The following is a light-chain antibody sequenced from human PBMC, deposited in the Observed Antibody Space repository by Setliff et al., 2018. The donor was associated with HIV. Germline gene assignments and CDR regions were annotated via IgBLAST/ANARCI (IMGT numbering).Light chain of an antibody. J-gene: IGLJ1*01. V-gene: IGLV2-8*01. Sequence: QSALTQPPSASGSPGQSVTISCTGTSSDVGGYNYVSWYQQHPGKAPKLMIYEVSKRPSGVPDRFSGSKSGNTASLTVSGLQAEDEADYYCSSYAGSNNLPYVFGTGTKVPS. CDR3: SSYAGSNNLPYV. CDR2: EVS. CDR1: SSDVGGYNY.